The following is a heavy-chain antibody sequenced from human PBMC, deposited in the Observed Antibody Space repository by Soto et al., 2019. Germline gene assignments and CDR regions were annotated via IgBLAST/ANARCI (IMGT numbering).Heavy chain of an antibody. V-gene: IGHV1-8*01. D-gene: IGHD2-2*01. CDR3: ASGCSSTSCYFDYYYYGMDG. CDR1: RYTFTSSD. CDR2: MNPNSGNT. Sequence: ASVPVSCLASRYTFTSSDIHWVRQASGQGLEWMGWMNPNSGNTGYAQKFQGRVTMTRNTSISTAYMELSSLRSEDTAVYYCASGCSSTSCYFDYYYYGMDGWGQGTTVTVSS. J-gene: IGHJ6*02.